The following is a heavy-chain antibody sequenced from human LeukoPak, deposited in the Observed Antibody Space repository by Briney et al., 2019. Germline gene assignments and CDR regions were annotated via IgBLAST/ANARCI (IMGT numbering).Heavy chain of an antibody. CDR3: ARDRGLKRWLHDFPYYMDV. CDR2: IYTSGST. V-gene: IGHV4-4*07. J-gene: IGHJ6*03. Sequence: SETLSLTCTVSGGSISSYYWSWIRQPAGKGLEWIGRIYTSGSTSYNPSLKSRVTMSVDTSKNQFSLKLSSVTAADTAVYYCARDRGLKRWLHDFPYYMDVWGKGTTVTVSS. D-gene: IGHD5-24*01. CDR1: GGSISSYY.